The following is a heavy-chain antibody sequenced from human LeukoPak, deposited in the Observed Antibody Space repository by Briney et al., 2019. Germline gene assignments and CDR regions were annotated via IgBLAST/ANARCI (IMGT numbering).Heavy chain of an antibody. V-gene: IGHV3-74*01. CDR3: VRQVVTLSSDAFDI. J-gene: IGHJ3*02. Sequence: SGGSLRLSCAASGFSFSNYWMTWVRQAPGKGLVWVSRINSDGSSTNHAASVKGRFTISRDNAKNTLYLQMNSLRAEDTAVYYCVRQVVTLSSDAFDIWGQGTMVTVSS. CDR2: INSDGSST. CDR1: GFSFSNYW. D-gene: IGHD2-21*02.